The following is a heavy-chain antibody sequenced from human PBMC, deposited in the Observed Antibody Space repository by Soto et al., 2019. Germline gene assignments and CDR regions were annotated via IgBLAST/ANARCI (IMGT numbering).Heavy chain of an antibody. Sequence: PSETLSLTCTVSVGSISNNIYYWAWIRQGPGMGPEWIGTIHYSGRTHYNPSLKGRVAISVDTSKNQFSLKLTSVSAADAAVYYCGRHVGYTDSSRFDFWGQGTPVTVSS. J-gene: IGHJ4*02. CDR2: IHYSGRT. V-gene: IGHV4-39*01. D-gene: IGHD3-16*02. CDR1: VGSISNNIYY. CDR3: GRHVGYTDSSRFDF.